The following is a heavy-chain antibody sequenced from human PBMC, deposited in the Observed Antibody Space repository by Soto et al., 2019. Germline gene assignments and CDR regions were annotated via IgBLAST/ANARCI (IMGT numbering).Heavy chain of an antibody. CDR1: GGSISSYY. CDR3: ASWWGTYFEF. Sequence: SETLSLTCTISGGSISSYYWSWIRQPPGKGLEWIGYIYYSGSTDYDPSLKSRVTISVDTSKNQFSLKLSSVTAADTAVYYCASWWGTYFEFWRQGTLVTVSS. D-gene: IGHD2-8*02. CDR2: IYYSGST. J-gene: IGHJ4*02. V-gene: IGHV4-59*01.